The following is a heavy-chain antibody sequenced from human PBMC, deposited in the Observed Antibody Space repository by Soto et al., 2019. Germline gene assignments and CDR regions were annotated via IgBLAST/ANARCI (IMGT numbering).Heavy chain of an antibody. D-gene: IGHD6-13*01. V-gene: IGHV1-3*01. CDR2: INAGNGNT. Sequence: QVQLVQSGAEVKKPGASVKVSCKASGYTFTSYAMHWVRQAPGQRLERMGWINAGNGNTKYSQKFQGRVTITRDTSASTAYMELSSLRSEDTAVYYCARDGSSWYYYFDYWGQGTLVTVSS. CDR1: GYTFTSYA. J-gene: IGHJ4*02. CDR3: ARDGSSWYYYFDY.